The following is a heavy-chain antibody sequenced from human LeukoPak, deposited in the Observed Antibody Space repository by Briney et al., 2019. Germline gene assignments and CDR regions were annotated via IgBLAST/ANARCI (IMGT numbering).Heavy chain of an antibody. J-gene: IGHJ4*02. V-gene: IGHV3-33*01. D-gene: IGHD7-27*01. CDR3: ARDITGDPPPYYFDY. CDR2: MWFDGSHK. CDR1: GFTFSNYG. Sequence: GRSLRLSCAASGFTFSNYGLHWVRQAPGKGLEWLAVMWFDGSHKYYADSVEGRFTISRDNSKSMLYLQMNSLRAEDTAVYYCARDITGDPPPYYFDYWGQGSLVTVSS.